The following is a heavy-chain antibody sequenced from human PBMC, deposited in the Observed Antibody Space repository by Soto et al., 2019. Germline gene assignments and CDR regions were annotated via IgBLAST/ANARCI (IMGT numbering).Heavy chain of an antibody. CDR2: IYTSGST. V-gene: IGHV4-4*07. J-gene: IGHJ6*02. Sequence: SETLSLTCTVSGGSISSYYWSWIRQPAGKGLEWIGRIYTSGSTNYNPSLKSRVTMSVDTSKNQYSLKLSSVTAADTAVYYCATDSRVAAAGTPGPPLYYYYGMDVWGQGTTVTVSS. CDR3: ATDSRVAAAGTPGPPLYYYYGMDV. CDR1: GGSISSYY. D-gene: IGHD6-13*01.